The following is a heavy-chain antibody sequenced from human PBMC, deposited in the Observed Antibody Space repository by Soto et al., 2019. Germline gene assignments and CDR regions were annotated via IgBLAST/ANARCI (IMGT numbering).Heavy chain of an antibody. J-gene: IGHJ4*02. D-gene: IGHD1-20*01. CDR3: ARGLYNPSDY. Sequence: ASMKVSCKASGYTFTSYAIRWVRQAPGQRLEWMGWINAGNGNTKYSQKFQGRVTITRDTSASTAYMGLSSLRSEDTAVYYCARGLYNPSDYWGQGTLVTVSS. V-gene: IGHV1-3*01. CDR1: GYTFTSYA. CDR2: INAGNGNT.